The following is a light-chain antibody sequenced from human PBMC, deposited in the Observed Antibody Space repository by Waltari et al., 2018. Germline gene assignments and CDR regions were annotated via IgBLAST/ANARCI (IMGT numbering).Light chain of an antibody. V-gene: IGKV1-5*03. CDR2: KAS. CDR1: QSISSW. Sequence: DIQMTQSPSTLSASVGDRVPITCRASQSISSWLAWYQKKPGKAPKLLISKASSLESGVPPRFSGRGSGTEFTLTISSLQPDDLATYYCQQHNSYSTFGQGTKVEIK. J-gene: IGKJ1*01. CDR3: QQHNSYST.